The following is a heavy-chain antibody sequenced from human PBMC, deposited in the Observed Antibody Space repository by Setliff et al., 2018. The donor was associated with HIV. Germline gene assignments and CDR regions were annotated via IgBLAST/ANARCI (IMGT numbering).Heavy chain of an antibody. CDR2: IYTSRGT. J-gene: IGHJ4*02. CDR1: GDSISTYC. V-gene: IGHV4-4*09. D-gene: IGHD6-13*01. CDR3: ARSPSYRSSWEYYFDY. Sequence: KTSETLSLTCTVSGDSISTYCWIWIRQPPGKGLEWIGYIYTSRGTNYNHSLRTRVIISVDTSNQFSLKLSSVTAADAAVYYCARSPSYRSSWEYYFDYWGQGILVTVSS.